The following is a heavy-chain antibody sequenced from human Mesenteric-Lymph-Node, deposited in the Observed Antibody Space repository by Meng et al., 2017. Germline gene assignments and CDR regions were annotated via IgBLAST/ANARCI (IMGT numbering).Heavy chain of an antibody. CDR3: ATSERATLLFDY. Sequence: EVQLLESGGGLVPPGGSLRLSRAASGFTLRTYAMSWVRLAPGKGLEWGSCLGGADALTYYAGSVKGRFTISRDDSKNTLYLQMDGLRTEDTAVYYCATSERATLLFDYWGPGTLVTVS. D-gene: IGHD2-2*01. CDR1: GFTLRTYA. CDR2: LGGADALT. J-gene: IGHJ4*02. V-gene: IGHV3-23*01.